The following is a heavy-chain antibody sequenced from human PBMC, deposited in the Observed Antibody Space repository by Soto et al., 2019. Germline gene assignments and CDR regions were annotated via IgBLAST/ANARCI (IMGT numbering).Heavy chain of an antibody. CDR3: ARVGETVTFDY. CDR1: GGSISSGGYY. CDR2: IYYSGST. V-gene: IGHV4-31*03. D-gene: IGHD4-4*01. J-gene: IGHJ4*02. Sequence: PSETLSLTCTVSGGSISSGGYYWSWIRQHPGKGLEWIGYIYYSGSTYYNPSLKSRVTISVDTSKNQFSLKLSSVIAADTAVYYCARVGETVTFDYWGQGTLVTVSS.